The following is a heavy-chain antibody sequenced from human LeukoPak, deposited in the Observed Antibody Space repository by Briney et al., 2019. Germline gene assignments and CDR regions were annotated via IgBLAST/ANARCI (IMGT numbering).Heavy chain of an antibody. CDR1: GFTFSSYW. CDR3: VRENHGSFDY. V-gene: IGHV3-21*01. D-gene: IGHD1-14*01. CDR2: ISSGSTYI. Sequence: PGGSLRLSCAASGFTFSSYWMSWVRQAPGKGLEWVSCISSGSTYIFYADSVRGRFAISRDNAKNSLYLQMNSLRADDTAVYYCVRENHGSFDYWGQGSLVTVSS. J-gene: IGHJ4*02.